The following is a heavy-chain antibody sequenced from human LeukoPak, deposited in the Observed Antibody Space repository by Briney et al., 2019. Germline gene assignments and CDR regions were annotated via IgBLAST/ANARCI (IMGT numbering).Heavy chain of an antibody. CDR2: ISGSGGST. Sequence: GGSLRLSCAASGFTFSSYAMSWVRQAPGKGLEWVSAISGSGGSTYYADSVKGRFTISRDNSKNTLYLQMNSLRAEDTAVYYCAKRSVYDSSGYSPFGYWGQGTLVTVSS. CDR1: GFTFSSYA. V-gene: IGHV3-23*01. CDR3: AKRSVYDSSGYSPFGY. D-gene: IGHD3-22*01. J-gene: IGHJ4*02.